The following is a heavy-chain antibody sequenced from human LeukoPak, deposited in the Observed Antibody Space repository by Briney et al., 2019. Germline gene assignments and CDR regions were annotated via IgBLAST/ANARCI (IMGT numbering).Heavy chain of an antibody. J-gene: IGHJ2*01. V-gene: IGHV4-59*02. D-gene: IGHD6-19*01. CDR3: ARVYSSGWYADWYFDL. CDR2: IYYSGST. CDR1: GGSVSSYY. Sequence: SETLSLTCTVSGGSVSSYYWSWIRQPPGKGLEWFGYIYYSGSTNYNPSLKSRVTISVDTSKNQFSLKLSSVTAADTAVYYCARVYSSGWYADWYFDLWGRGTLVTVSS.